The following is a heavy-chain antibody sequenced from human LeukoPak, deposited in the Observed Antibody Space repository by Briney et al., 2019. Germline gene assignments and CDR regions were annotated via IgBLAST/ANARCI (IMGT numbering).Heavy chain of an antibody. Sequence: ASVKVSCKASGYTFTSYDINWVRQATGQGLEWMGWMNPNSGNTGYAQKFQGRVTMTRNTSISTAYMELSRLRSEDTAMYYCARANRGAVAGTRYYYYYMDVWGKGTTVTVSS. CDR3: ARANRGAVAGTRYYYYYMDV. V-gene: IGHV1-8*01. CDR2: MNPNSGNT. J-gene: IGHJ6*03. CDR1: GYTFTSYD. D-gene: IGHD6-19*01.